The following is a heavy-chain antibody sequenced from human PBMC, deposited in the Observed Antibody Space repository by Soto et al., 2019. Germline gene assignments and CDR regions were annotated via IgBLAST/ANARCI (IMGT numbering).Heavy chain of an antibody. D-gene: IGHD6-19*01. J-gene: IGHJ6*02. CDR3: VKDGSSGWPYYYGLDV. CDR2: ISYDGSNK. Sequence: QVQLVESGGGVVQPGRSLRLSCAASGFTFSSYGMHWVRQAPGKGLAWVAVISYDGSNKYYADSVKGRVTIARDNSKNTLYLQMSSLRAEDTAVYYCVKDGSSGWPYYYGLDVWGQGTSVTVSS. V-gene: IGHV3-30*18. CDR1: GFTFSSYG.